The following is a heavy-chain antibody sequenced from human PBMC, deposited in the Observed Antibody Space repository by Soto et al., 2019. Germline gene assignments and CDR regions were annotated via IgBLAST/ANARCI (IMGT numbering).Heavy chain of an antibody. J-gene: IGHJ4*02. Sequence: GGSLRLSCAASGFTFSSYAMSWVRQAPGKGLEWVSAISGSGGTPYYADSVKGRFTISRDNSKNTLYLVLNSVRADDTAVYYCAMGLAAAGPLDYWGQGTLVTVSS. V-gene: IGHV3-23*01. D-gene: IGHD6-13*01. CDR2: ISGSGGTP. CDR1: GFTFSSYA. CDR3: AMGLAAAGPLDY.